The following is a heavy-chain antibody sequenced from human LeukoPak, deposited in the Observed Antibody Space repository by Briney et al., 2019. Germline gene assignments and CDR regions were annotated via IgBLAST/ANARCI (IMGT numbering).Heavy chain of an antibody. D-gene: IGHD3-9*01. CDR2: ISGSGGST. Sequence: RPGGSLRLSCAASGFTFSSYAMSWVRQAPGKVLEWVSAISGSGGSTYYADSVKGRFTISRDNSKNTLYLQMNSLRAEDTAVYYCARADWGYDILTGYYTPFDYWGQGTLVTVSS. J-gene: IGHJ4*02. V-gene: IGHV3-23*01. CDR3: ARADWGYDILTGYYTPFDY. CDR1: GFTFSSYA.